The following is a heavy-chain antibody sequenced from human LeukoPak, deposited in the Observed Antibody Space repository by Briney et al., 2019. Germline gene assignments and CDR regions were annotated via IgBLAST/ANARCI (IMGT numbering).Heavy chain of an antibody. CDR3: ARDRQHSYGSVLDP. V-gene: IGHV4-59*01. J-gene: IGHJ5*02. CDR2: TYFSGRSNY. Sequence: TSETLSLTCTVSGGSISTYHWNWIRQPPGKGLEWIGETYFSGRSNYNYNPSLKSRVTISADTSNNQFSLEMTSVTAADTAVYYCARDRQHSYGSVLDPWGRGTLVTVSS. D-gene: IGHD5-18*01. CDR1: GGSISTYH.